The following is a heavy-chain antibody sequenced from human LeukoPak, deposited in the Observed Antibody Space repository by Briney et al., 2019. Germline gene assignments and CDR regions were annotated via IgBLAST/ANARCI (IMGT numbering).Heavy chain of an antibody. V-gene: IGHV4-39*01. CDR3: ARHYDSSGYYSFFDY. J-gene: IGHJ4*02. Sequence: SETLSLTCTVPGGSISSNTYYWGWIRQPPGKGLEWIGSIYYSGSTYYNPSLKSRVTISVDTSKNQFSLKLSSVTAADTAVYYCARHYDSSGYYSFFDYWGQGTLVTVSS. CDR1: GGSISSNTYY. CDR2: IYYSGST. D-gene: IGHD3-22*01.